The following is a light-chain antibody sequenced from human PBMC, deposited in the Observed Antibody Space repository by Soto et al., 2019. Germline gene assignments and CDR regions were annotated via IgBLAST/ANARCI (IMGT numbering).Light chain of an antibody. J-gene: IGKJ2*01. Sequence: DIQMTQSPASQSASVGDRVTITCRASQSISNNLNGYQHKVGKAPQLLIYSASDSQAGVPSRFSGSGSGTDFTLIISGLQPEDFATYYCQQIYSSPYTFGQGTKVEIK. CDR3: QQIYSSPYT. CDR2: SAS. V-gene: IGKV1-39*01. CDR1: QSISNN.